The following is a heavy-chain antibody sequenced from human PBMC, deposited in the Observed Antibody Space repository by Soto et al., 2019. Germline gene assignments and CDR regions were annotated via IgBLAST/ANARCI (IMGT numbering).Heavy chain of an antibody. Sequence: QVQLVESGGGVVQPGRSLRLSCEASGFMFNNYGMHWVRQAPGKGLEWVAVIWYDGTKKYYADSVKGRCTISRDNSNITLYLQMNSMRAEDTAVYYCAREETMVRGGRWDDDAFDVWGQGTMVTVST. J-gene: IGHJ3*01. CDR1: GFMFNNYG. V-gene: IGHV3-33*01. CDR3: AREETMVRGGRWDDDAFDV. D-gene: IGHD3-10*01. CDR2: IWYDGTKK.